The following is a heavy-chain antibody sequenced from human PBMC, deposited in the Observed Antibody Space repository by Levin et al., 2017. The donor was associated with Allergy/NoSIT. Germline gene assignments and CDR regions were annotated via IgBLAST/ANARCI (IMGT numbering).Heavy chain of an antibody. D-gene: IGHD2-21*02. CDR1: GGTFSSYA. CDR2: IIPIFGTA. Sequence: ASVKVSCKASGGTFSSYAISWVRQAPGQGLEWMGGIIPIFGTANYAQKFQGRVTITADKSTSTAYMELSSLRSEDTAVYYCARVRYCGGDCYSEPFDYWGQGTLVTVSS. CDR3: ARVRYCGGDCYSEPFDY. J-gene: IGHJ4*02. V-gene: IGHV1-69*06.